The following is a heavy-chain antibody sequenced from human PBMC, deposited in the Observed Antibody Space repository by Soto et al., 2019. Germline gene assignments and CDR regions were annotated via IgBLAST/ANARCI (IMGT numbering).Heavy chain of an antibody. V-gene: IGHV1-18*01. J-gene: IGHJ3*02. Sequence: VASVKVSCKASGYTFTSHGISWVRQAPGQGLEWMGWISPYNGNTNYAQKYKGRVTMTTDTSTSTAYMELRSLRSDDTAVYYCARHLGYCSGGNCYDFAFDIWGQGTMVTVSS. CDR3: ARHLGYCSGGNCYDFAFDI. D-gene: IGHD2-15*01. CDR2: ISPYNGNT. CDR1: GYTFTSHG.